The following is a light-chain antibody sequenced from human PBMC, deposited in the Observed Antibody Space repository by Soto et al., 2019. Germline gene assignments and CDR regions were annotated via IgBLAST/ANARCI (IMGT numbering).Light chain of an antibody. CDR3: QQYGPSLIT. J-gene: IGKJ5*01. CDR1: QSVSSSY. CDR2: DAS. Sequence: EILLTQSPGTLSLSPGERATLSCRASQSVSSSYLPWYQQRPGQAPTLLISDASSRATGIPDSFSGSGSGTHDTINISRLEPEDFELYYCQQYGPSLITFGQGTRLEIK. V-gene: IGKV3-20*01.